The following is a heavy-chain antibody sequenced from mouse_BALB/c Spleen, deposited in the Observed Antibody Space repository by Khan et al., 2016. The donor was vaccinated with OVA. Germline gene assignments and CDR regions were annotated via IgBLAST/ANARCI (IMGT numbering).Heavy chain of an antibody. CDR1: GFTFSDYY. Sequence: EVELVESGGGLVKPGGSLKLSCAASGFTFSDYYMYWVRQTPEKRLEWVANISDGGTYIYYPDNVKGRFTISRDNAKNNLYLQMSSLKSEDTAMYYCTRGYYGDPFAYWGQGTLVTVSA. CDR3: TRGYYGDPFAY. D-gene: IGHD2-13*01. V-gene: IGHV5-4*02. CDR2: ISDGGTYI. J-gene: IGHJ3*01.